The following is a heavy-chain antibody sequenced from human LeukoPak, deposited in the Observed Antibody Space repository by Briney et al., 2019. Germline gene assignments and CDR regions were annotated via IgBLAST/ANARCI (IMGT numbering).Heavy chain of an antibody. CDR2: IYPGDSDT. CDR3: ARLGGPAAMLSDVSPFDY. Sequence: GESLKISCKGSGYSFTSYWIGWVRQMPGKGLEWMGIIYPGDSDTRYSPSFQGQVTISADKSISTAYLQWSSLKASDTAMYYCARLGGPAAMLSDVSPFDYWGQGTLVTVSS. V-gene: IGHV5-51*01. J-gene: IGHJ4*02. D-gene: IGHD2-2*01. CDR1: GYSFTSYW.